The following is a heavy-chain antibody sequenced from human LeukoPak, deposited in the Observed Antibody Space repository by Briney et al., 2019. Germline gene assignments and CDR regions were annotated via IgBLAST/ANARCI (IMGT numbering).Heavy chain of an antibody. CDR3: ARGGPTIVDY. J-gene: IGHJ4*02. CDR1: GASISSYY. D-gene: IGHD1-26*01. Sequence: SETLSLTCTVSGASISSYYWTWIRRPPGKGLEWIGYFYYSGSTNYNPSLKSRVTISVDTSKNQFSLKVSSVTAADTALYYCARGGPTIVDYWGQGTLVTVSS. V-gene: IGHV4-59*01. CDR2: FYYSGST.